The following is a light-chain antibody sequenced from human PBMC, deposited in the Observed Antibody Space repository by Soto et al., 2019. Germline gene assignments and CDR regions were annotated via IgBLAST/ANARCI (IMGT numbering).Light chain of an antibody. Sequence: EMVMTQSPGTLSLSPGERPTLYCRASQSVSSSFLSWYQQKPGQAPRLLIYGASSRATGIPDRFSGTGSETDFTLTISRLEPEDFAVYYCQQYDNSPITFGQGTRLEIK. CDR3: QQYDNSPIT. J-gene: IGKJ5*01. CDR1: QSVSSSF. V-gene: IGKV3-20*01. CDR2: GAS.